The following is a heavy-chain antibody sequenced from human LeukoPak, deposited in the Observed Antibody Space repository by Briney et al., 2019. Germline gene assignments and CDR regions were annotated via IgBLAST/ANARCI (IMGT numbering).Heavy chain of an antibody. CDR3: ARVFGGTTISWFDP. Sequence: GSSVTVSFKASGGTLSSYAISWVRQAPGQGLEWMGGIIPIFGTANYAQKFQGRVTITTDESTSTAYMELSSLRSEDTAVYYCARVFGGTTISWFDPWGQGTLVTVSS. D-gene: IGHD1-7*01. CDR1: GGTLSSYA. J-gene: IGHJ5*02. V-gene: IGHV1-69*05. CDR2: IIPIFGTA.